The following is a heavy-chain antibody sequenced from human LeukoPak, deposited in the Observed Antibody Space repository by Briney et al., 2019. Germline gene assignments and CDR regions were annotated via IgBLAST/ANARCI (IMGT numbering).Heavy chain of an antibody. Sequence: GGSLRLSCAASGFTFSDYSTNWVRQAPGKGLEWVSKISSGSSSIYYADSVKGRFTISRDNAKSSLYLQINSLRAEDTAVYYCARDDYGDYGGTDFFDYWGQGILVTVSS. D-gene: IGHD4-17*01. CDR2: ISSGSSSI. V-gene: IGHV3-48*01. J-gene: IGHJ4*02. CDR3: ARDDYGDYGGTDFFDY. CDR1: GFTFSDYS.